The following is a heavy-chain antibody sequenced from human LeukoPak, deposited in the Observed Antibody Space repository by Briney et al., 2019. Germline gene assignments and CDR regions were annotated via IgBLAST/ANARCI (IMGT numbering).Heavy chain of an antibody. D-gene: IGHD3-10*01. V-gene: IGHV4-4*02. CDR3: ARRRGDYGSGELNI. CDR1: GGSISSSNW. Sequence: SETLSLTCAVSGGSISSSNWWSWVRQPPGKGLEWIGEIYHSGSTNYNAALKSRVNISVDTSKNQFSLRLTSVTAADTAVYYCARRRGDYGSGELNIWGQGTMVTVSS. CDR2: IYHSGST. J-gene: IGHJ3*02.